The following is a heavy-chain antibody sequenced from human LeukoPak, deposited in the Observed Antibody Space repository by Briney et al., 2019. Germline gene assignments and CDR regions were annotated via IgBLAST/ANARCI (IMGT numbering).Heavy chain of an antibody. CDR2: IYYTGAT. CDR3: ARDRRESSKPNDAFDI. CDR1: GGSITSYY. V-gene: IGHV4-59*01. J-gene: IGHJ3*02. Sequence: SETLSLTCSVSGGSITSYYWGWFRQSPGKGLEWIGYIYYTGATYYNPSLESRVTVSIDTSKRQLSLELRSVTAADTAVYFCARDRRESSKPNDAFDIWGQGTMVTVSA. D-gene: IGHD4-11*01.